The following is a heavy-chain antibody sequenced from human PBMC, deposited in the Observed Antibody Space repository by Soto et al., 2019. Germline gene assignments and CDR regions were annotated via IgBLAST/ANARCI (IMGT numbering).Heavy chain of an antibody. Sequence: EVQLVESGEGLVQPGGSLRLSCAASGFTFSDYWMSWVRQAPGKGLACVANIKTDGSKKYYVDPVKGRFTISRDNAKNSLYLEMNSLRAEDTAVYYCASSMGRGGNDYWRQGTLVAVSS. CDR2: IKTDGSKK. CDR1: GFTFSDYW. CDR3: ASSMGRGGNDY. V-gene: IGHV3-7*05. D-gene: IGHD3-10*01. J-gene: IGHJ4*02.